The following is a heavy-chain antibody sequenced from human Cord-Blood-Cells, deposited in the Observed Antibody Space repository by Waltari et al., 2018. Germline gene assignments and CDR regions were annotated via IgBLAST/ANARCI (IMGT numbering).Heavy chain of an antibody. V-gene: IGHV4-39*01. CDR3: ARQGGGTGVGAFDI. D-gene: IGHD7-27*01. CDR1: GGSISSSSYY. CDR2: IYYSGST. J-gene: IGHJ3*02. Sequence: QLQLQESGPGLVKPSETLSLTCTVSGGSISSSSYYWGWNRQPPGKGLEWIGSIYYSGSTYYNPSLKSRVTISVDTSKNQFSLKLSSVTAADTAVYYCARQGGGTGVGAFDIWGQGTMVTVSS.